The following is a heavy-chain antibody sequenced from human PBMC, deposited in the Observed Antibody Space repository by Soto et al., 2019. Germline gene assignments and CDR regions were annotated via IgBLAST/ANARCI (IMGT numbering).Heavy chain of an antibody. CDR3: AKDKDITGTAFFDY. CDR1: GFTFDDYA. CDR2: ISWNSGSI. Sequence: PGGSLRLSCAASGFTFDDYAMHWVRQAPGKGLEWVSGISWNSGSIGYADSVKGRFTISRDNAKNSLYLQMNSLRAEDTALYYCAKDKDITGTAFFDYWGQGTLVTVSS. D-gene: IGHD1-7*01. J-gene: IGHJ4*02. V-gene: IGHV3-9*01.